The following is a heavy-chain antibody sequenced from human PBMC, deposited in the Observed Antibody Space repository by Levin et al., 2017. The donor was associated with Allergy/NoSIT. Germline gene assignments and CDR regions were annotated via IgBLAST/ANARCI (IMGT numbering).Heavy chain of an antibody. CDR2: IYLSGST. Sequence: SETLSLTCAVSGGSISSGGYSWSWIRQPPGKGLEWIGNIYLSGSTYYNPSLKSRVTISVDRSKNQFSLNISPVTAADTAVYYCDRVAGYSYGYYFDYWGQGTLVTVSS. CDR1: GGSISSGGYS. V-gene: IGHV4-30-2*01. J-gene: IGHJ4*02. CDR3: DRVAGYSYGYYFDY. D-gene: IGHD5-18*01.